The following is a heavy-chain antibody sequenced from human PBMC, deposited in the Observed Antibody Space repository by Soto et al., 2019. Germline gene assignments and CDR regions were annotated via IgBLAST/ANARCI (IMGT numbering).Heavy chain of an antibody. V-gene: IGHV1-18*04. Sequence: QVQLVQSGPEVRKPGASVKVSCKASGYIFSRYGVSWVRQAPGQGLEWMAWISGYNGNTKFGERVQGRVNVTTDTSTITAYLELSSLRSDDTAVYYCAREAAAERNYYGLDVWGQGTTVIVSS. J-gene: IGHJ6*02. CDR3: AREAAAERNYYGLDV. D-gene: IGHD6-13*01. CDR1: GYIFSRYG. CDR2: ISGYNGNT.